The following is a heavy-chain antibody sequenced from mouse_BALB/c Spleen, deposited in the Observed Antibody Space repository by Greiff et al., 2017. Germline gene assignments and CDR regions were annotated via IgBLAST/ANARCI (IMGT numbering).Heavy chain of an antibody. CDR3: ARAGLTGYYAMDY. Sequence: DVKLVESGPGLVKPSQSLSLTCSVTGYSITSGYYWNWIRQFPGNKLEWMGYISYDGSNNYNPSLKNRISITRDTSKNQFFLKLNSVTTEDTDTYYCARAGLTGYYAMDYWGQGTSVTVSS. D-gene: IGHD4-1*01. CDR1: GYSITSGYY. CDR2: ISYDGSN. V-gene: IGHV3-6*02. J-gene: IGHJ4*01.